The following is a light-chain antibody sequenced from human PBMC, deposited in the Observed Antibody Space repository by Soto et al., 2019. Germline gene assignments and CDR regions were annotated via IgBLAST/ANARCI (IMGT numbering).Light chain of an antibody. CDR3: QHRSNWPRT. Sequence: EIVLTQSPATLSLSPGERATLSCRASQSVSTYLAWYQQKPGQAPRLLIYDASNMATGIPARFSGSGSGTEFTLTISSLEPEDFAVYYCQHRSNWPRTFGQGTKLEIK. V-gene: IGKV3-11*01. CDR2: DAS. CDR1: QSVSTY. J-gene: IGKJ2*01.